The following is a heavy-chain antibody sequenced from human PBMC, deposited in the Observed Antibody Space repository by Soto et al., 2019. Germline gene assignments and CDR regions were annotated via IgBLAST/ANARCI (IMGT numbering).Heavy chain of an antibody. CDR2: TYYRPKWYN. Sequence: PSQTLSLTCAISGDSVSSNSAAWNWIRQSPSRGLEWLGRTYYRPKWYNDYAVSVKSRITINPDTSKNQFSLQLNSVAPEDTAVYYCAREPVYYDFWSGDPPSYYYYGMDVWGQGTTVTVSS. CDR1: GDSVSSNSAA. CDR3: AREPVYYDFWSGDPPSYYYYGMDV. D-gene: IGHD3-3*01. J-gene: IGHJ6*02. V-gene: IGHV6-1*01.